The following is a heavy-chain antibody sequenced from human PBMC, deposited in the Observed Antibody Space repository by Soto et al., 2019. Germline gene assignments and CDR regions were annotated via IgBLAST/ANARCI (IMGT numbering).Heavy chain of an antibody. CDR2: IYYSGST. CDR3: ARDHDPGWHPRSYGPGFDP. Sequence: PSETLSLTCTVSGGSISSGGYYWSWIRQHPGKGLEWIGYIYYSGSTYYNPSLKSRVTISVDTSKNQFSLKLSSVTAADTAVYYCARDHDPGWHPRSYGPGFDPWGQGTLVTVSS. V-gene: IGHV4-31*03. D-gene: IGHD5-18*01. CDR1: GGSISSGGYY. J-gene: IGHJ5*02.